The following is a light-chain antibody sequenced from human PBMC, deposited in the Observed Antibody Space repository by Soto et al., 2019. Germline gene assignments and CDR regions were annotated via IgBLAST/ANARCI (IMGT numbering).Light chain of an antibody. V-gene: IGLV2-14*01. CDR3: SSYTSSSTLV. Sequence: QSALTQPASVSGSPGQSITISCTGTSRDVGAYNYVSWYQQHPGEAPKLMIYEVTNRPSGISNRFSGSKSGNTASLTISGLQAEDEADYYCSSYTSSSTLVFGGGTQLTVL. CDR1: SRDVGAYNY. CDR2: EVT. J-gene: IGLJ3*02.